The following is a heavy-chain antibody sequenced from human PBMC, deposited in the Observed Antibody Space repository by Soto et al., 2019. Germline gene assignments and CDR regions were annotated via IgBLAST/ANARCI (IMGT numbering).Heavy chain of an antibody. D-gene: IGHD2-21*02. J-gene: IGHJ3*02. CDR1: GFTFSSYS. CDR3: ARPCGGDCYDEDDAFDI. CDR2: ISSSSSYI. Sequence: EVQLVESGGGLVKPGGSLRLSCAASGFTFSSYSMNWVRQAPGKGLEWVSSISSSSSYIYYADSVKGRFTISRDNAKNSLYLQMNSLRAEDTAVYYCARPCGGDCYDEDDAFDIWGQGTMVTVSS. V-gene: IGHV3-21*01.